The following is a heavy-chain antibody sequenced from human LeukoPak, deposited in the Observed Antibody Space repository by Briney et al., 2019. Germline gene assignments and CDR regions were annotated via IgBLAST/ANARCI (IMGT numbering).Heavy chain of an antibody. CDR1: GGTFSSYA. Sequence: SVKVSCKASGGTFSSYAISWVRQAPGQGLEWMGGIIPIFGTANYAQKFQGRVTITADESTSTAYMELSSLRSEDTAVYYCARAWSRNCSSTSCYNDYYYYYMDVWGKGTTVTVSS. CDR3: ARAWSRNCSSTSCYNDYYYYYMDV. CDR2: IIPIFGTA. V-gene: IGHV1-69*13. J-gene: IGHJ6*03. D-gene: IGHD2-2*02.